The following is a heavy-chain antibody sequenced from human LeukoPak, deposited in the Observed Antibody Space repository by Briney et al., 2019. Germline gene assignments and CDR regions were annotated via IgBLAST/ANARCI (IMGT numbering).Heavy chain of an antibody. CDR3: AREANYYGSGSYFEGTFDH. D-gene: IGHD3-10*01. Sequence: PSETLSLTCTVSGGSIGSYYWSWIRQPPGKGPEWIGYIYSSGTTNYNPSLKSRVTISIDTSKNEFSLKLTSVTAADTAVYYCAREANYYGSGSYFEGTFDHWGQGSLVIVSS. CDR1: GGSIGSYY. CDR2: IYSSGTT. V-gene: IGHV4-59*01. J-gene: IGHJ4*02.